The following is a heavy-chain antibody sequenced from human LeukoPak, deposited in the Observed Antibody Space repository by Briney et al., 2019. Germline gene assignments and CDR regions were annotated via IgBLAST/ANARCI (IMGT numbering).Heavy chain of an antibody. CDR2: INPNSGGT. Sequence: ASVKVSCKASGYTFTGYYMHWVRQAPGQGLEWMGWINPNSGGTNYARKFQGRVTMTRDTSISTAYMELSRLRSDDTAVYYCARWLTTGTTHYYYYGMDVWGQGTTVTVSS. CDR1: GYTFTGYY. J-gene: IGHJ6*02. CDR3: ARWLTTGTTHYYYYGMDV. V-gene: IGHV1-2*02. D-gene: IGHD1-7*01.